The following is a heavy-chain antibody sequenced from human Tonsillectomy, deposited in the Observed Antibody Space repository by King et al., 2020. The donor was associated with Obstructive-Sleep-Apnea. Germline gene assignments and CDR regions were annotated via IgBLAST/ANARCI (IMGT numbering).Heavy chain of an antibody. Sequence: QLVQSGAEVKKPGASVKVSCKASGYTFTSYYMHWVRQAPGQGLEWMGIINPSGGSTTYAQKFQGRVTMTRDTSTSTVYMELSSLRSEDTAVCYCARETEGGGTFDYWGQGTLVTVSS. CDR2: INPSGGST. CDR1: GYTFTSYY. V-gene: IGHV1-46*01. D-gene: IGHD3-16*01. CDR3: ARETEGGGTFDY. J-gene: IGHJ4*02.